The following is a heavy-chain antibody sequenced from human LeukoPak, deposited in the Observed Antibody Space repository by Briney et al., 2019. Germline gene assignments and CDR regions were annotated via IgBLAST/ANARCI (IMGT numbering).Heavy chain of an antibody. CDR2: INHSGST. D-gene: IGHD2-15*01. CDR1: GGSFSGYY. J-gene: IGHJ5*02. V-gene: IGHV4-34*01. CDR3: ARPYCSGGSCSNWFDP. Sequence: SETLSLTCAVYGGSFSGYYWSWIRQPPGKGLEWIGEINHSGSTHYNPSLKSRVTISVDTSKNQFSLKLSSVTAADTAVYYCARPYCSGGSCSNWFDPWGQGTLVTVSS.